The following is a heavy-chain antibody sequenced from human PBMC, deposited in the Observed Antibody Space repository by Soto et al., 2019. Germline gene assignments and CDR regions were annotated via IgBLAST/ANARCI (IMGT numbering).Heavy chain of an antibody. D-gene: IGHD3-22*01. Sequence: GGSLRLSCAASGVTFSSYGMHWVRQAPGRGLEWVAVIWSDGSNKYYADSVKGRFTISRDNSKNTLYLQMNSLRAEDTAVYYCARYYYDSSGYYPLWGQGTLVTVSS. CDR1: GVTFSSYG. V-gene: IGHV3-33*01. CDR2: IWSDGSNK. J-gene: IGHJ4*02. CDR3: ARYYYDSSGYYPL.